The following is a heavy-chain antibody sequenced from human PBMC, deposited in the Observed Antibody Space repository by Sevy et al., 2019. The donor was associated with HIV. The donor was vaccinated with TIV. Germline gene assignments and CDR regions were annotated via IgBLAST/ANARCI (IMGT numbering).Heavy chain of an antibody. V-gene: IGHV3-30-3*01. CDR2: ISYDGSNK. CDR1: GSTFSSYA. D-gene: IGHD5-12*01. CDR3: ARDSNIAFDI. J-gene: IGHJ3*02. Sequence: GGSLRLSCAASGSTFSSYAMHWVRQAPGKGGEWVAVISYDGSNKYYANSVKGRFTISRDNSKNTRYLQMNSLRAEDTAVYYCARDSNIAFDIWGQGTMVTVSS.